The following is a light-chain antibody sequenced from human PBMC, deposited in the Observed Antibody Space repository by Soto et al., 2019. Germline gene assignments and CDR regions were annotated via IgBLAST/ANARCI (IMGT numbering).Light chain of an antibody. Sequence: DIQMTQSPSTLSASVGDRVTITCRASQSISSWLACYQQKPGKAPKLLIYTASSSASVLPSRFSGSGSGTEIPLTISSLQPDDFATYYCQQYNSYWTFGQGTKVDI. CDR3: QQYNSYWT. CDR2: TAS. CDR1: QSISSW. J-gene: IGKJ1*01. V-gene: IGKV1-5*03.